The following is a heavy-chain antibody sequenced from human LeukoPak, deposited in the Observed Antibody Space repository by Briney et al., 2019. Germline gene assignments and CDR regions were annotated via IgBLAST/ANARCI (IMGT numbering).Heavy chain of an antibody. CDR2: ISSSSSYV. CDR1: RFTFTDYT. Sequence: AGGSLRLSCAAPRFTFTDYTMNWGRPAPGKGLEWVSSISSSSSYVNYADSVKGRFTISRDNAKNSLYLQMNSLRAEDTAVYYCARDKVYGDYGDYWGQGTLVTVSS. J-gene: IGHJ4*02. CDR3: ARDKVYGDYGDY. V-gene: IGHV3-21*04. D-gene: IGHD4-17*01.